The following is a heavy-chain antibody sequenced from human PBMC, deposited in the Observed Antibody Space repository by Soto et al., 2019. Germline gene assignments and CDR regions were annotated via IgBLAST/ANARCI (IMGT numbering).Heavy chain of an antibody. CDR2: IRNKPNGHTT. D-gene: IGHD2-21*02. CDR3: STTVITAPLFEY. V-gene: IGHV3-72*01. CDR1: GFTFSGHY. Sequence: EVQLVESGGGLVQPGGSLRLSCAGSGFTFSGHYMDWVRQAPGKGLEWLGRIRNKPNGHTTAYGASVNGRFTSSRDDSKNLVYLQMNSLQSEDTALYYCSTTVITAPLFEYWGQGTLVAVSS. J-gene: IGHJ4*02.